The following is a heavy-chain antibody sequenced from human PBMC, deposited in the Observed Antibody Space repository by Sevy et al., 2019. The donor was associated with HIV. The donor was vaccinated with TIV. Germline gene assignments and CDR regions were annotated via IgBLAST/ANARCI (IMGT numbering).Heavy chain of an antibody. CDR3: AETPFMGVLNDYYSFYFDF. D-gene: IGHD3-9*01. Sequence: GGSLRLSCAAAGFNFNNYAMTWVRQAPGKGLEWVSGISFSGSKTYYAESVKGRFSISRDPSKNTLYLQMNNVRVEDTVVYFCAETPFMGVLNDYYSFYFDFWGQGTLVTVSS. J-gene: IGHJ4*02. V-gene: IGHV3-23*01. CDR2: ISFSGSKT. CDR1: GFNFNNYA.